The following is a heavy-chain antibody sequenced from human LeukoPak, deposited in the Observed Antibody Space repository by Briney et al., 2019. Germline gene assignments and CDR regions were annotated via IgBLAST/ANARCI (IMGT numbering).Heavy chain of an antibody. V-gene: IGHV4-30-4*01. J-gene: IGHJ4*02. CDR2: IYYSGST. CDR1: GGSISRGDYY. D-gene: IGHD1-26*01. CDR3: ARVPVYSGTYFDY. Sequence: PSETLSLTCTVSGGSISRGDYYWSWLRQPPGKGLEWIGYIYYSGSTYFNPSLKSRVTISVETSKNQFSLKLSSVTAADTAVYYCARVPVYSGTYFDYWGQGTLVTVSS.